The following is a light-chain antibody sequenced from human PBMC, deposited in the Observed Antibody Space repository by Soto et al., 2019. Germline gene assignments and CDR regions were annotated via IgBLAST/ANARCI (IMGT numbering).Light chain of an antibody. CDR2: KAS. CDR1: QSISSW. V-gene: IGKV1-5*03. CDR3: QQYNSSPWT. Sequence: DIQMTQSPSTLSASVGDRVTITCRASQSISSWLAWYQQKPGKAPKLLIYKASSLESGVPSRFTGSVYGTEFTLTISSLQPDDFSTYYCQQYNSSPWTFGQGTKVEIK. J-gene: IGKJ1*01.